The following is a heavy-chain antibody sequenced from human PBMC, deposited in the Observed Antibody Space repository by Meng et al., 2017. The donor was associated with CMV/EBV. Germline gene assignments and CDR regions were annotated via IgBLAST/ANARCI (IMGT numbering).Heavy chain of an antibody. D-gene: IGHD1-26*01. V-gene: IGHV3-15*01. CDR2: IKSKTDGGTT. CDR3: TTDDGRGAHSGSYWG. Sequence: GGSLRLSCAASGFTFSNAWVSWVRQAPGKGLEWVGRIKSKTDGGTTDYAAPVKGRFTISRDDSKNTLYLQMNSLKTEDTAVYYCTTDDGRGAHSGSYWGWGQGTLVTVSS. CDR1: GFTFSNAW. J-gene: IGHJ4*02.